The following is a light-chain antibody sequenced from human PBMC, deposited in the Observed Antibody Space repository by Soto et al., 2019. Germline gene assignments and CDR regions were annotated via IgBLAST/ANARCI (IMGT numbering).Light chain of an antibody. CDR1: SSNIGSNA. CDR2: TNN. CDR3: AAWDDSLTAVV. V-gene: IGLV1-44*01. J-gene: IGLJ3*02. Sequence: QSVLTQPPSASGPPGQRVTLSCSGASSNIGSNAVNWYQQLPGAAPQLLIYTNNQRPSGVPDRFSGSKSGTSASLAITGLQSEDEATYHCAAWDDSLTAVVFGGGTKVTVL.